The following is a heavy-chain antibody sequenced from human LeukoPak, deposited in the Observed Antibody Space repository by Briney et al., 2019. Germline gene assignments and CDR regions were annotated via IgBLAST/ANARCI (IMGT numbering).Heavy chain of an antibody. CDR3: ASLPLSSSSWHLDY. V-gene: IGHV4-59*01. J-gene: IGHJ4*02. Sequence: SETPSLTCTVSGGSISSYYWSWIRQPPGKGLEWIGYIHYSGSTNYNPSLKSRVTMSINTSKNQFSLKLSSVTAADTAVYYCASLPLSSSSWHLDYWGQGMLVIVSS. CDR1: GGSISSYY. D-gene: IGHD6-13*01. CDR2: IHYSGST.